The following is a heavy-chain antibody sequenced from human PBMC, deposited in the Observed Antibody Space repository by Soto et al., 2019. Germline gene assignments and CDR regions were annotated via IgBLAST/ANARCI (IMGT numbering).Heavy chain of an antibody. CDR2: IYYSGST. CDR1: GGSISSGGYY. D-gene: IGHD2-8*01. V-gene: IGHV4-31*03. CDR3: ATSILYAYYYYGMDV. Sequence: QVQLQESGPGLVKPSQTLSLTCTVSGGSISSGGYYWSWIRQHPGKALEWIGYIYYSGSTYYNPSLKSRVTISVDTSKNQFSLKLSSVTAADTAVYYCATSILYAYYYYGMDVWGQGTTVTVSS. J-gene: IGHJ6*02.